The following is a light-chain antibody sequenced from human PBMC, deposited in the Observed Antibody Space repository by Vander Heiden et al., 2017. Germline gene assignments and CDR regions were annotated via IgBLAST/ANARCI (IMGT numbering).Light chain of an antibody. J-gene: IGLJ3*02. CDR3: SSDTSSSAVV. V-gene: IGLV2-14*01. Sequence: ALPHPPSVSRSPGPPVTISSARASSAAGGSNYIPCSHHHPGHAPKLMISAGSRRPAVVSSRSAGTTSANTASPTSAGLPAEDEADYYCSSDTSSSAVVFGGGTKLTVL. CDR1: SSAAGGSNY. CDR2: AGS.